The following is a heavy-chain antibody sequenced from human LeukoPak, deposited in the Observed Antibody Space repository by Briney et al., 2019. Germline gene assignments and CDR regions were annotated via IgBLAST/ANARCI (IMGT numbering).Heavy chain of an antibody. J-gene: IGHJ3*02. CDR1: GFTFSIYA. Sequence: TGGSLRLSCSASGFTFSIYAMHWVRQAPGKGLEYLSGINNNGGTTNYADSVRGRFTISRDNFKNTLYLQMSSLRPEDTALYYCVKTMVTFGEIIRADAFDIWGQGTMVTVSS. CDR2: INNNGGTT. V-gene: IGHV3-64D*06. D-gene: IGHD3-16*01. CDR3: VKTMVTFGEIIRADAFDI.